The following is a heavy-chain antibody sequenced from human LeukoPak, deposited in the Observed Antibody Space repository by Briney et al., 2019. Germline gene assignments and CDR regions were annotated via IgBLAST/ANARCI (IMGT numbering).Heavy chain of an antibody. CDR3: AKDRGFWSGEDYFDY. CDR1: GFTFSSYG. CDR2: IRYDGSNK. V-gene: IGHV3-30*02. Sequence: GGSLRLSCAASGFTFSSYGMHWVRQAPGKGLEWVAFIRYDGSNKYYADSVKGRFTISRDNSKNTLCLQMNSLRAEDTAVYYCAKDRGFWSGEDYFDYWGQGTLVTVSS. D-gene: IGHD3-3*01. J-gene: IGHJ4*02.